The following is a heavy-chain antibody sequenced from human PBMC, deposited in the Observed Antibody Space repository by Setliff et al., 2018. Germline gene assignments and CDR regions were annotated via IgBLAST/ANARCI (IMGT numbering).Heavy chain of an antibody. D-gene: IGHD3-10*01. Sequence: GASLTISCKGSGYSFTSYWIGWVRQMPGKGLEWMGIIYPGDSDTRYSPSFQGQVTISADKSISTAYLQWSSLKASDTAMYYCARLDSYGEPTTPNYYYYGMDVWCQGTTVTV. V-gene: IGHV5-51*01. CDR3: ARLDSYGEPTTPNYYYYGMDV. J-gene: IGHJ6*02. CDR2: IYPGDSDT. CDR1: GYSFTSYW.